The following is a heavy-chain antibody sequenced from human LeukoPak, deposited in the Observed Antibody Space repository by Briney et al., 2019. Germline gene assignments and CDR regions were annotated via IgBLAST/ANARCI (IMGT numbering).Heavy chain of an antibody. D-gene: IGHD1-26*01. CDR1: GGSISSSSYY. CDR2: IYYSGST. V-gene: IGHV4-39*07. Sequence: NSSETLSLTCTVSGGSISSSSYYWGWIRQPPGKGLEWIGSIYYSGSTYYNPSLKSRVTISVDTSKNQFSLKLSSVTAADTAVYYCASRSGSYSGYYYYYMDVWGKGTTVTVSS. CDR3: ASRSGSYSGYYYYYMDV. J-gene: IGHJ6*03.